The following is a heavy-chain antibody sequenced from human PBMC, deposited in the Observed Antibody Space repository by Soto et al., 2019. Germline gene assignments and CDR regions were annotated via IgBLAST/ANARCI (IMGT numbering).Heavy chain of an antibody. Sequence: SVKVSCKASIGGFSKFIVTWVRQAPGLGLEWVGGIIPIFGTANYAQKFQGRVTITADESTSTSYMEVNNLRSEDTAVYYCAKVRYSSPMGYYYGMDVWGQGTTVTVSS. J-gene: IGHJ6*02. CDR1: IGGFSKFI. CDR2: IIPIFGTA. V-gene: IGHV1-69*13. D-gene: IGHD6-19*01. CDR3: AKVRYSSPMGYYYGMDV.